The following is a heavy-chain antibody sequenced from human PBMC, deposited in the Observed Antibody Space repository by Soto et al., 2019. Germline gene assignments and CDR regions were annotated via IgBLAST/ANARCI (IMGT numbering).Heavy chain of an antibody. CDR1: GFTFSNFA. J-gene: IGHJ4*02. CDR3: AKVGYEAMSNGPDY. Sequence: EVQMLESGGGLVQPGGSLRLSCAASGFTFSNFAMNWVRQAPGKGLEWVSAISGSGSRTYYADSLKGRFTISRDNTKSTLYLQMNSLRAEDTAVYYCAKVGYEAMSNGPDYWGQGPLVTVSS. V-gene: IGHV3-23*01. D-gene: IGHD2-8*01. CDR2: ISGSGSRT.